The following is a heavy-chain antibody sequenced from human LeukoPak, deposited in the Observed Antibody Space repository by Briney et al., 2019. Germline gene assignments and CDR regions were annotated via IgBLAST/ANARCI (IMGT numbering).Heavy chain of an antibody. CDR1: GGSISMHY. V-gene: IGHV4-59*11. Sequence: PSETLSLTCTVSGGSISMHYWSWIRQPPGNGLEWMGYIYYSGSTNYNPSLKSRVTISVDTSKNQLSLKLSSVTAADTAVYYCARAYRSSYYDFWSGYFGYFDYWGQGTLVTVSS. D-gene: IGHD3-3*01. CDR2: IYYSGST. J-gene: IGHJ4*02. CDR3: ARAYRSSYYDFWSGYFGYFDY.